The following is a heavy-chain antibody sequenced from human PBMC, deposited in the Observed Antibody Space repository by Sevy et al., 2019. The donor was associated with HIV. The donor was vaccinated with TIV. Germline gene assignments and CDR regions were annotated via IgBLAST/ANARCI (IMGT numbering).Heavy chain of an antibody. J-gene: IGHJ4*02. CDR3: ARRKHVSDYYGSFDY. CDR2: IWLGGTT. CDR1: GFTVSSNF. D-gene: IGHD3-3*01. V-gene: IGHV3-53*01. Sequence: GGSLRLSCAVSGFTVSSNFMSWVRQAPGKGLEWVSVIWLGGTTYYADSVKGRFTISRDNSKNTVYLHMNSLRAEDTAVYYCARRKHVSDYYGSFDYWGQGTLVTVSS.